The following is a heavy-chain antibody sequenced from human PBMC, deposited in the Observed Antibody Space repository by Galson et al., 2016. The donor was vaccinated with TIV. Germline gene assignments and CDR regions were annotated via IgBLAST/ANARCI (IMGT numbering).Heavy chain of an antibody. J-gene: IGHJ2*01. V-gene: IGHV3-33*06. CDR1: EFTFSSYG. CDR2: IWSDGSKK. Sequence: SLRLSCAASEFTFSSYGMHWVRQAPGKGLDWVAGIWSDGSKKQYADSVKGRFTISRDNSMNTLYLQMNSLRAEDTAVYYCAKDSGSYFSYWYFDLWGRGTLVTVSS. CDR3: AKDSGSYFSYWYFDL. D-gene: IGHD3-10*01.